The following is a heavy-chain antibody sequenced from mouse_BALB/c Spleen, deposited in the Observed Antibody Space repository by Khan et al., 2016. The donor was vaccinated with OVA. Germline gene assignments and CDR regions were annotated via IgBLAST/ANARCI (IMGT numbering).Heavy chain of an antibody. CDR2: INYSGST. D-gene: IGHD1-1*01. J-gene: IGHJ4*01. Sequence: EVQLVESGPGLVKPSQSLSLTCTVTGYSITSDYAWNWIRQFPGNKLEWMGYINYSGSTSYNPSLKSRISITRDTSKNQFFLQLNSVTTEDTATSYCARWDCYVPYYAMDYWGQGTSVTVSS. CDR3: ARWDCYVPYYAMDY. V-gene: IGHV3-2*02. CDR1: GYSITSDYA.